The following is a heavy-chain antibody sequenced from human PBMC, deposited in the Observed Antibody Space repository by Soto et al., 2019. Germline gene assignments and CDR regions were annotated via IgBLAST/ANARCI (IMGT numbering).Heavy chain of an antibody. J-gene: IGHJ4*02. D-gene: IGHD3-10*01. CDR3: ATSYGSGYRAFDY. V-gene: IGHV1-69*02. CDR2: INPILSMS. CDR1: GETFAFYS. Sequence: QVQLVQSGAEVKRPGTSVKVSCKASGETFAFYSINWVRQAPGLGLEWMGRINPILSMSNYAQRFQGRVTMTADKSTSTAYMVLNSLRSEDTAIYYCATSYGSGYRAFDYWGQGALVTVSS.